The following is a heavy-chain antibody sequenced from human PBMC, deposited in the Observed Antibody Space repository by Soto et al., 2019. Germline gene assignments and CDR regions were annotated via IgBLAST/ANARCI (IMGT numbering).Heavy chain of an antibody. J-gene: IGHJ6*02. CDR2: IDPSDSYT. Sequence: CKGSGYRFTTYCISWVRQMPGKGLEWMGRIDPSDSYTNYSPSFQGHVTISADKSISTAYLPWSSLKASDTAMYYCARLTTMIISLNMDVWGQGTTVTVSS. CDR1: GYRFTTYC. V-gene: IGHV5-10-1*01. D-gene: IGHD3-22*01. CDR3: ARLTTMIISLNMDV.